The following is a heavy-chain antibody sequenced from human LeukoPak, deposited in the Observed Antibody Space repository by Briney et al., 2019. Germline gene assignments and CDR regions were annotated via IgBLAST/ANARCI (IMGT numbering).Heavy chain of an antibody. Sequence: SVKVSRKASGGTFSSYAISWVRQAPGQGLEWMGGIIPIFGTANYAQKFQGRVTITTDESTSTAYMELSSLRSEDTAVYYCARVSLVGGSGYFYFDYWGQGTLVTVSS. D-gene: IGHD3-22*01. V-gene: IGHV1-69*05. CDR3: ARVSLVGGSGYFYFDY. J-gene: IGHJ4*02. CDR2: IIPIFGTA. CDR1: GGTFSSYA.